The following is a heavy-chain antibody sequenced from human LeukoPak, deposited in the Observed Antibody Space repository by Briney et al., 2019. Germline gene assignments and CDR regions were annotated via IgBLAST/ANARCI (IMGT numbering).Heavy chain of an antibody. Sequence: GGSLRLSCATSGFTFSSYSMNWVRQAPGKGLEWVSSISSSSSYIYYADSVKGRFTISRDNAKNSLYLQMNSLRAEDTAVYYCARAYSGYDYQGRPTNFDYWGQGTLVTVSS. CDR3: ARAYSGYDYQGRPTNFDY. V-gene: IGHV3-21*01. J-gene: IGHJ4*02. CDR2: ISSSSSYI. D-gene: IGHD5-12*01. CDR1: GFTFSSYS.